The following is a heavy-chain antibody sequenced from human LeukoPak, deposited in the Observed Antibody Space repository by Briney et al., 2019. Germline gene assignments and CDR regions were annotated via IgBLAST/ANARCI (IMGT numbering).Heavy chain of an antibody. CDR2: ISSSSSYI. V-gene: IGHV3-21*01. D-gene: IGHD6-19*01. Sequence: GSLRLSCAASGFTFSSYSMNWVRQAPGKGLEWVSSISSSSSYIYYADSVKGRFTISRDNAKNSLYLQMNSLRAEDTAVYYCARDRGLQWLAYNWFDPWGQGTLVTVSS. J-gene: IGHJ5*02. CDR1: GFTFSSYS. CDR3: ARDRGLQWLAYNWFDP.